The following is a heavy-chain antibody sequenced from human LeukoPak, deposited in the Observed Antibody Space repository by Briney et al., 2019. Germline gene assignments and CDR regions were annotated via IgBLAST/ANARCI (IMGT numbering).Heavy chain of an antibody. V-gene: IGHV4-59*12. CDR1: GGSISSYY. J-gene: IGHJ6*02. Sequence: SETLSLTCTVSGGSISSYYWSWIRQPPGKGLGWIGYIYYSGSTNYNPSLKSRVTISVDTSKNQFSLKLSSVTAADTAVYYCARGGYYYSYGMDVWGQGTTVTVSS. CDR2: IYYSGST. CDR3: ARGGYYYSYGMDV.